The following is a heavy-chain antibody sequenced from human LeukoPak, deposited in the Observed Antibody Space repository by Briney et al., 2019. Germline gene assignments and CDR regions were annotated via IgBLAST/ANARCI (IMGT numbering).Heavy chain of an antibody. V-gene: IGHV4-39*01. Sequence: SETLSLTCTVSGGSISSSSYYWGWIRQPPGKGLGWIGSIYYSGGTYYNPSLKSGVTKSVDTSTNQFSLQLSSVTAADTAVYYCARRFSYYDSSGYYFQYNWFDPWGQGTLVTVSS. CDR1: GGSISSSSYY. J-gene: IGHJ5*02. D-gene: IGHD3-22*01. CDR3: ARRFSYYDSSGYYFQYNWFDP. CDR2: IYYSGGT.